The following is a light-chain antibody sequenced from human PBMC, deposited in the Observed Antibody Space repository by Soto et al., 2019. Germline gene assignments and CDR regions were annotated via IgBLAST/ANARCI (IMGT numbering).Light chain of an antibody. J-gene: IGKJ1*01. Sequence: AIRMTQSPSSLSASTGDRVTITCRASQGISSYLAWYQQKPGKAPKLLIYAASTLQSGVPSRFSGSGSGTDFTLTISCLQSEDFATYYCQQYYSYPWTFGQGTKAAIK. CDR1: QGISSY. CDR2: AAS. V-gene: IGKV1-8*01. CDR3: QQYYSYPWT.